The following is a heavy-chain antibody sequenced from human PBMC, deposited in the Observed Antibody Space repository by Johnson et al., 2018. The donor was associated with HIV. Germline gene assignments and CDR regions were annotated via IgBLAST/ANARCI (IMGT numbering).Heavy chain of an antibody. J-gene: IGHJ3*02. CDR1: GFTFSDHY. CDR3: ARDESGYDEGFDAFDI. D-gene: IGHD5-12*01. Sequence: VQLVESGGGLVQPGGSLRLSCAASGFTFSDHYMDWVRQAPGKGLEWVSVIYSGGSTYYAGSGKGRFTISRDNSKNTLYLQMNSLRVEDTAVYYCARDESGYDEGFDAFDIWGQGTMVTVSS. CDR2: IYSGGST. V-gene: IGHV3-66*01.